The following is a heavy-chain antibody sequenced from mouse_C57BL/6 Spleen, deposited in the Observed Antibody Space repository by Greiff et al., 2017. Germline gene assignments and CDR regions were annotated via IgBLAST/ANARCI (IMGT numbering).Heavy chain of an antibody. CDR3: ARGDYGSSDDAMDY. J-gene: IGHJ4*01. V-gene: IGHV5-17*01. CDR1: GFTFSDYG. Sequence: EVMLVESGGGLVKPGGSLKLSCAASGFTFSDYGMHWVRQAPEKGLEWVAYISSGSSTIYYADTVKGRFTISRDNAKNTLFLQMTSLRSEDTAMYYCARGDYGSSDDAMDYWGQGTSVTVSS. D-gene: IGHD1-1*01. CDR2: ISSGSSTI.